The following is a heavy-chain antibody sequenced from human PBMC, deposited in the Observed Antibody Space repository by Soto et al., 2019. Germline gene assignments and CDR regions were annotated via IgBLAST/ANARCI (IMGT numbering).Heavy chain of an antibody. D-gene: IGHD6-13*01. CDR3: ARRGPGTYFDY. CDR2: ISYDGSNK. Sequence: SLRLSCAASGFTFSSYAMHWVRQAPGKGLEWVALISYDGSNKYFADSVKGRFTISRDNSKNTLYLQMNSLRAEDTAVYYCARRGPGTYFDYWGQGTLVTVSS. V-gene: IGHV3-30-3*01. J-gene: IGHJ4*02. CDR1: GFTFSSYA.